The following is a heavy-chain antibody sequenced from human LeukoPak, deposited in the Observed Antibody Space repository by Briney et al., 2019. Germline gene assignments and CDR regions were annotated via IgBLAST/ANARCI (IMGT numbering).Heavy chain of an antibody. CDR2: MSGSGGT. CDR1: GHSFSDYA. V-gene: IGHV3-23*01. D-gene: IGHD2-15*01. Sequence: GGSLRLSCAASGHSFSDYAWGWLRQAPGKGLEWVSGMSGSGGTYYADSARGRFTISRDISKDTLHLQMDSLRADDTAVYYCAKGCLCYSGLSSWFDPWGQGTLVIVSS. CDR3: AKGCLCYSGLSSWFDP. J-gene: IGHJ5*02.